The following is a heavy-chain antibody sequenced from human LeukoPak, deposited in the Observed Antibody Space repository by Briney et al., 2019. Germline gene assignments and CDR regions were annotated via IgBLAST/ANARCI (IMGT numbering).Heavy chain of an antibody. CDR2: INPNSGGT. Sequence: ASVKVSCKASGYTFTGYYMHWVRQAPGQGLERMGWINPNSGGTNYAQKFQGRVTMTRDTSISTAYMELSRLRSDDTAVYYCAREIAVAVDYYGMDVWGQGTTVTVSS. D-gene: IGHD6-19*01. CDR3: AREIAVAVDYYGMDV. CDR1: GYTFTGYY. V-gene: IGHV1-2*02. J-gene: IGHJ6*02.